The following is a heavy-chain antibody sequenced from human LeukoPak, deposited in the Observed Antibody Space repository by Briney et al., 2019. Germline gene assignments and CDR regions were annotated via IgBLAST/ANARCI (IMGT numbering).Heavy chain of an antibody. Sequence: SETLSLTCAVYGGSFSGYYWSWIRQPPGKGLEWIGEINHSGSTNYNPSLKSRVTISVDTSKNQFSLKLSSVTAADTAVYYCARAYYDFWSGHIDYWGQGTLVTVSS. J-gene: IGHJ4*02. CDR1: GGSFSGYY. D-gene: IGHD3-3*01. V-gene: IGHV4-34*01. CDR3: ARAYYDFWSGHIDY. CDR2: INHSGST.